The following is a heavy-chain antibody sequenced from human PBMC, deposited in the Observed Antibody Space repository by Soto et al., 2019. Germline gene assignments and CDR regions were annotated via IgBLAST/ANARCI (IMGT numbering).Heavy chain of an antibody. CDR3: ARAGGTTVTGLWHFDS. CDR2: IWYDGIQK. J-gene: IGHJ4*02. Sequence: RGSLILSCEASGFTFNTYSMHWVRQPPGKGLEWLAAIWYDGIQKYYADSVKGRFIISRDNSKKTLYLEMNSRRAEDTAVYYCARAGGTTVTGLWHFDSWGQGTLVTVSS. V-gene: IGHV3-33*01. D-gene: IGHD4-17*01. CDR1: GFTFNTYS.